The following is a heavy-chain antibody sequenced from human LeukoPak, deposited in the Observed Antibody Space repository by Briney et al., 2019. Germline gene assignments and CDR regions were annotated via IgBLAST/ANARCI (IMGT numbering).Heavy chain of an antibody. CDR1: GASISSYY. D-gene: IGHD6-19*01. CDR2: ISYSGST. CDR3: ARRRRIAEAGRSGDALDI. V-gene: IGHV4-59*08. J-gene: IGHJ3*02. Sequence: PSETLSLTCTVSGASISSYYWSWIRQPPGKGLEWIGYISYSGSTNYNPSLKSRVTISVDTSKNQFSLKLSSVTAADTAVYYCARRRRIAEAGRSGDALDIWGQGTMVTVSS.